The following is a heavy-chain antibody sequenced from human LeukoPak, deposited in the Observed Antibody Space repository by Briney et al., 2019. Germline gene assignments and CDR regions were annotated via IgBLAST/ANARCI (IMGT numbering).Heavy chain of an antibody. J-gene: IGHJ4*02. Sequence: SETLSLTGAVYGGSFSGYYWSWIRQPPGKGLEWSGEINHSGSTNYNPSLKSRVTISVDTSKNQFSLKLSSVTAADTAVYYCARDTRGYYGSGSYYHRAITLKFDYWGQGTLVTVS. CDR3: ARDTRGYYGSGSYYHRAITLKFDY. V-gene: IGHV4-34*01. D-gene: IGHD3-10*01. CDR2: INHSGST. CDR1: GGSFSGYY.